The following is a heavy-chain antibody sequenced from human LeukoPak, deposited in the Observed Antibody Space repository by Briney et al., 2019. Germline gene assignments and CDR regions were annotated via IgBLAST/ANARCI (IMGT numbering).Heavy chain of an antibody. V-gene: IGHV3-30*18. CDR1: GFTFSSYG. D-gene: IGHD5-12*01. CDR2: ISYDGSNK. CDR3: AKDGYDWGGYFDY. J-gene: IGHJ4*02. Sequence: GGSLRLSCAASGFTFSSYGVHWVRQAPGKGLEWVAVISYDGSNKYYADSVKGRFTISRDNSKNTLYLQMNSLRAEDTAVYYCAKDGYDWGGYFDYWGQGTLVTVSS.